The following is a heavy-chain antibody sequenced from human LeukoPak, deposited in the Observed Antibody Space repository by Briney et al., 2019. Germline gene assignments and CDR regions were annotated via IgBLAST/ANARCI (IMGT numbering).Heavy chain of an antibody. CDR1: GGSISSSSYY. V-gene: IGHV4-39*07. D-gene: IGHD5-12*01. J-gene: IGHJ4*02. CDR3: ARDRHSGYVPFDY. Sequence: PSETLSLTCTLAGGSISSSSYYWGWIRQPPGKGLEWIGSIYYSGSTYYNPSLKSRVTISVDTSKNQCSLKLSSVTAADTAVYYCARDRHSGYVPFDYWGQGTLVTVSS. CDR2: IYYSGST.